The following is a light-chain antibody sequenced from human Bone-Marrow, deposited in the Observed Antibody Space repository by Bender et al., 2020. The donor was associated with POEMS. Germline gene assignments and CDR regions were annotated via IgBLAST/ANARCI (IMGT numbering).Light chain of an antibody. Sequence: QSALTQPASVSGSPGQSITISCSGTSGDVGGYNSVSWYQQHPGKVPKLLIHAVSSRPSGVSNRFSGSKSGNTASLTISGLQPEDEADYYCCSYAGSYTYVLFGGGTKLTVL. V-gene: IGLV2-14*03. J-gene: IGLJ2*01. CDR2: AVS. CDR3: CSYAGSYTYVL. CDR1: SGDVGGYNS.